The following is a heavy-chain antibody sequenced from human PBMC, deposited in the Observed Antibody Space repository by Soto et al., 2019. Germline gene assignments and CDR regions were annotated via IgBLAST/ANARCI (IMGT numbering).Heavy chain of an antibody. CDR3: AREGTVLMVYAVYKRNWFDP. Sequence: ASVKVSCKASGYTFTGYYMHWVRQAPGQGLEWIGWINPNSGGTNYAQKFQGRVTMTRDTSISTAYMELSRLRSDDTAVYYCAREGTVLMVYAVYKRNWFDPWGQGTLVTVS. J-gene: IGHJ5*02. CDR2: INPNSGGT. CDR1: GYTFTGYY. V-gene: IGHV1-2*02. D-gene: IGHD2-8*01.